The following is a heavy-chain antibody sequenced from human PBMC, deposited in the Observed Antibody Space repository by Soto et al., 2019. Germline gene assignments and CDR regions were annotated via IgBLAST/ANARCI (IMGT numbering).Heavy chain of an antibody. CDR2: ISHGGST. V-gene: IGHV4-34*01. CDR3: ARGPRDYGDAFDI. J-gene: IGHJ3*02. Sequence: SETLSLTCAVYGGTFSGCYWKWVRQPPGKALECIGEISHGGSTNYNPSHKSRVTISVDTSKNQFSLKLSSVTAADTAVYYCARGPRDYGDAFDIWGQGTMVTVSS. D-gene: IGHD4-17*01. CDR1: GGTFSGCY.